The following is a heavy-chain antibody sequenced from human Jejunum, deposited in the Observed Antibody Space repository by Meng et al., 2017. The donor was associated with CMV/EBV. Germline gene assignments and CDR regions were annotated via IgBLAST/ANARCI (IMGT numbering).Heavy chain of an antibody. J-gene: IGHJ1*01. Sequence: TFTGYYMHWVRQAPGQGLEWMGWIKPNSGGTNYAQKFQGRVTMTRDTSISTAYMELSRLRSDDTAVYYCARGPNIVVVPAAKYFQHWGQGTLVTVSS. CDR3: ARGPNIVVVPAAKYFQH. D-gene: IGHD2-2*01. CDR2: IKPNSGGT. V-gene: IGHV1-2*02. CDR1: TFTGYY.